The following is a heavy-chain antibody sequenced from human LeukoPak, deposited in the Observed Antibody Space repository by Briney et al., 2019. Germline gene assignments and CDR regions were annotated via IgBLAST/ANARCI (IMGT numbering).Heavy chain of an antibody. CDR2: IYPGDSDT. CDR3: ARQYCGGDCYPEPDAFDI. CDR1: GFSLTNYW. D-gene: IGHD2-21*02. Sequence: GESLKISCKGSGFSLTNYWIGWVRQVPGKGLDWMGIIYPGDSDTRYSLSFQGQVTISADKSINTAHLQWSSLKASDTAMYYCARQYCGGDCYPEPDAFDIWGRGTMVTVSS. J-gene: IGHJ3*02. V-gene: IGHV5-51*01.